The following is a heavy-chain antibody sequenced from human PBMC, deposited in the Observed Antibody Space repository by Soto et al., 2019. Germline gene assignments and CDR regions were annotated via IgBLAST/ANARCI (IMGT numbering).Heavy chain of an antibody. D-gene: IGHD2-2*01. V-gene: IGHV4-59*01. CDR1: GGSISSYY. CDR2: IYYSGST. J-gene: IGHJ4*02. CDR3: ARGYCSSTSCYSSPFDY. Sequence: PSETLSLTCTVSGGSISSYYWSWIRQPPGKGLEWIGYIYYSGSTNYNPSLKSRVTISVDTSKNQFSLKLSSVTAADTAVYYCARGYCSSTSCYSSPFDYWGQGTLVTVSS.